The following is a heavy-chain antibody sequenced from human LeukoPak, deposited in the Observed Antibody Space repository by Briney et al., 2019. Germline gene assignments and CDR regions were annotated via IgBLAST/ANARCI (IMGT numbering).Heavy chain of an antibody. Sequence: GGSLRLSCAASGFIFSNYGMSWVRQAPGKGLEWVSAMSGSGSRTYYADSVRGRFTISRDNSKSTLSLQMNSLRAEDTAIYYCATYRQVLLPFESWGQGTLVTVSS. CDR1: GFIFSNYG. D-gene: IGHD2-8*02. CDR3: ATYRQVLLPFES. V-gene: IGHV3-23*01. J-gene: IGHJ4*02. CDR2: MSGSGSRT.